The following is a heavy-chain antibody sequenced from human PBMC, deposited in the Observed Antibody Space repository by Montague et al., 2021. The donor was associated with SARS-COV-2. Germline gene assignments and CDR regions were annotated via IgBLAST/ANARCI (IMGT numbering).Heavy chain of an antibody. CDR1: GGSISSDNW. J-gene: IGHJ5*02. D-gene: IGHD3-16*01. Sequence: SETLSLTCTVSGGSISSDNWCTWVRQPPGKGLEWIGDIFPSGTTXYNPSLKSRLTISVDKSKNQISLKLISVTAADTAMYYCALPLGGARFDPWGQGTLVTVSS. V-gene: IGHV4-4*02. CDR2: IFPSGTT. CDR3: ALPLGGARFDP.